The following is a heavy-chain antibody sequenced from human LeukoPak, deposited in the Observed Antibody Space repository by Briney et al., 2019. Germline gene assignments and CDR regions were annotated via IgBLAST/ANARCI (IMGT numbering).Heavy chain of an antibody. D-gene: IGHD1-26*01. J-gene: IGHJ4*02. CDR3: ARAAYSGSYHSDY. CDR1: GGSFSGYY. CDR2: INHSGST. V-gene: IGHV4-34*01. Sequence: PSATLSLTCAVYGGSFSGYYWSWIRQPPGKGLEWIGEINHSGSTNYNPSLKSRVTISVDTSKNQFSLKLSSVTAADTAVYYCARAAYSGSYHSDYWGQGTLVTVSS.